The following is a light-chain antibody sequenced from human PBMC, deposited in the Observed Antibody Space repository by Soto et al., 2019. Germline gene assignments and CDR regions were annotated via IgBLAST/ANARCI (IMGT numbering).Light chain of an antibody. CDR1: SSNIGAGSD. CDR3: QSYDSSLSGTGV. CDR2: GNS. J-gene: IGLJ2*01. V-gene: IGLV1-40*01. Sequence: QSVLTQPPSVSGAPGQRGTISRTGTSSNIGAGSDVHWYQQLPGTAPKLLIYGNSNRPSGVPDRFSGSQSGTSASLAITGLQAEDEADYYCQSYDSSLSGTGVFGGGTKLTVL.